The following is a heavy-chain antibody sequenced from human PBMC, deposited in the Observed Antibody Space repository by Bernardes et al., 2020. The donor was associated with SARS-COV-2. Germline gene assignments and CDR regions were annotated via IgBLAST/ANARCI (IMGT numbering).Heavy chain of an antibody. J-gene: IGHJ5*02. V-gene: IGHV4-4*07. CDR2: IYTSGST. Sequence: SETLSLTCTVSGGSISSYYWSWIRQPAGKGLEWIGRIYTSGSTNYNPSLKSRVTMSVDTSKNQFSLKLSSVTAADTAVYYCARAGQLGRFRDWFDPWGQGTLVTVSS. D-gene: IGHD6-6*01. CDR1: GGSISSYY. CDR3: ARAGQLGRFRDWFDP.